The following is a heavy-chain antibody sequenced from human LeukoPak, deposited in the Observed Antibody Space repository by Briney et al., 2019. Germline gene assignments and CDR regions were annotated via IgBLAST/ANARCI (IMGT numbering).Heavy chain of an antibody. Sequence: ASVTVSCKASGYTFTRYYMHWVRQAPGQGLEWMGIINPSGGSTSYAQKFQGRVTMTRDTSTSTVYMELSSLRSEDTAVYYCARADCGGDCYPSTYFDYWGQGTLVTVSS. J-gene: IGHJ4*02. V-gene: IGHV1-46*01. CDR2: INPSGGST. CDR3: ARADCGGDCYPSTYFDY. CDR1: GYTFTRYY. D-gene: IGHD2-21*01.